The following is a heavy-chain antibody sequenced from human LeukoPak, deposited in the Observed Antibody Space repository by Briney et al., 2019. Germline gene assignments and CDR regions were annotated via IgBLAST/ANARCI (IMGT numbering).Heavy chain of an antibody. V-gene: IGHV1-2*02. J-gene: IGHJ4*02. Sequence: GASVKVSCKASGYPFTGYYMHWVRQAPGQGLEGMGWIDPNSGGTNYAQKFQGRVTMTRDTSISTAYMELSRLRSDDTAVYYCARAFYYDSSGYYYFDYWGQGTLVTVSS. CDR1: GYPFTGYY. CDR3: ARAFYYDSSGYYYFDY. D-gene: IGHD3-22*01. CDR2: IDPNSGGT.